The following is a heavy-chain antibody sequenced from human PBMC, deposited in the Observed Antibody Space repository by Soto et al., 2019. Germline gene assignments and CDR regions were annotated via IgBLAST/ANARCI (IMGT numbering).Heavy chain of an antibody. D-gene: IGHD2-21*02. CDR3: AKGQVTVVTPGYFHH. CDR1: GFTFSSYG. Sequence: QVQLVESGGGVVQPGRSLRLSCAASGFTFSSYGMHLLRQAPGKGLEWVAVISYDGSNKYYADSVKGRFTISRDKSRNTPYLQMNSLGAEDTAVYYCAKGQVTVVTPGYFHHWGQGNLVTVSS. CDR2: ISYDGSNK. V-gene: IGHV3-30*18. J-gene: IGHJ1*01.